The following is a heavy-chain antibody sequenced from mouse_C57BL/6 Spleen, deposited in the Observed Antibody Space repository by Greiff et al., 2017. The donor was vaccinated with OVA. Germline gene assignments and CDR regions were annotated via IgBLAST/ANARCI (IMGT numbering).Heavy chain of an antibody. CDR3: VRQGYYGRGWYFDV. Sequence: EVQLMESGGGLVQPKGSLKLSCAASGFSFNTYAMNWVRQAPGKGLEWVARIRSKSNNYATYYADSVKDRFTISRDDSESMLYLQMNNLKTEDTAMYYGVRQGYYGRGWYFDVWGTGTTVTVSS. CDR1: GFSFNTYA. D-gene: IGHD1-1*01. V-gene: IGHV10-1*01. CDR2: IRSKSNNYAT. J-gene: IGHJ1*03.